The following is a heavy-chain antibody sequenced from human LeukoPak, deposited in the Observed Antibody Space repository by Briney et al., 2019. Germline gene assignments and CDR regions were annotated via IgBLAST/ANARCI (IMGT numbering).Heavy chain of an antibody. J-gene: IGHJ5*02. Sequence: GRSLRLSCAASGFTFSSYGMSWVRQAPGKGLEWVSAISVSGGSTSHTNSGQGRFTISRDNSKNTLYLQMNSLRAEDTAVYYCAKVPSKYSIRGNWFDPWGQGTLVTVSS. CDR3: AKVPSKYSIRGNWFDP. CDR2: ISVSGGST. D-gene: IGHD6-13*01. CDR1: GFTFSSYG. V-gene: IGHV3-23*01.